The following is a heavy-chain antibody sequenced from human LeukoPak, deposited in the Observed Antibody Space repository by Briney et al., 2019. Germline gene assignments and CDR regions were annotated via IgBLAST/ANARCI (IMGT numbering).Heavy chain of an antibody. CDR3: ARSYGSWSYYFDY. V-gene: IGHV4-30-2*01. Sequence: WLRQPXGQGLEFIVYIYHTRTPYYHPSLKSRVTISVYMSKIQFSLKLSSVTAADTAVYYCARSYGSWSYYFDYWGQGTLVTVSS. CDR2: IYHTRTP. J-gene: IGHJ4*02. D-gene: IGHD3-10*01.